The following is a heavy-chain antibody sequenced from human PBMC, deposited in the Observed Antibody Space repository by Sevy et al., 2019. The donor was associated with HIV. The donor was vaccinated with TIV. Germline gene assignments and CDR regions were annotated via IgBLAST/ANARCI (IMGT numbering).Heavy chain of an antibody. D-gene: IGHD3-10*01. J-gene: IGHJ3*02. V-gene: IGHV4-59*01. Sequence: SQTLSLTCTVSGGSISSYYWSWIRQPPGKGLEWIGYIYYSGSTNYNPSLKCRVTISVDTSKNQFSLKLSSVTAADTAMYYCARVALEYYYGSGSLLGAFDIWGQGTMVTVSS. CDR3: ARVALEYYYGSGSLLGAFDI. CDR2: IYYSGST. CDR1: GGSISSYY.